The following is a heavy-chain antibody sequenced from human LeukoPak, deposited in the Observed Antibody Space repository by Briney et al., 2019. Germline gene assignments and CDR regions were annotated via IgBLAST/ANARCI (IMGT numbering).Heavy chain of an antibody. V-gene: IGHV4-59*01. Sequence: SETLSLTCTVSGRSISSYYWSWIRQPPGKGLEWIGYIYYSGSTNYNPSLKSRVTISVDTSKNQCSLKLSSVTAADTAVYYCASGLRYFDLYYWGQGTLVTVSS. CDR2: IYYSGST. CDR3: ASGLRYFDLYY. J-gene: IGHJ4*02. CDR1: GRSISSYY. D-gene: IGHD3-9*01.